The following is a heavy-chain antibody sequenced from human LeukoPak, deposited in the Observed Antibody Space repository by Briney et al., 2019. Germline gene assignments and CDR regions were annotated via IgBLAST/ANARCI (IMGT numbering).Heavy chain of an antibody. V-gene: IGHV3-21*01. CDR1: GFTFSSCS. CDR3: ASLYCSGGSCYFDY. J-gene: IGHJ4*02. CDR2: ISSSSSYI. Sequence: GGSLRLSCAASGFTFSSCSMNWVRQAPGKGLEWVSSISSSSSYIYYADSVKGRFTISRDNAKNSLYLQMNSLRAEDTAVYYCASLYCSGGSCYFDYWGQGTLVTVSS. D-gene: IGHD2-15*01.